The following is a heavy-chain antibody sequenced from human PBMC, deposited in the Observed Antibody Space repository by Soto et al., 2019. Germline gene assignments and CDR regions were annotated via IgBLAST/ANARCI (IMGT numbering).Heavy chain of an antibody. CDR2: ISGSGGST. V-gene: IGHV3-23*01. CDR1: GFTFSSYA. D-gene: IGHD1-26*01. J-gene: IGHJ1*01. CDR3: AKVGYSGRFYIQH. Sequence: EVQLLESGGGLVQPGGSLRLSCAASGFTFSSYAMSWVRQAPGKGLEWVSAISGSGGSTYYAGSVKGRFTISRDNSKNTLYLQMNSLRAEDTAVYYCAKVGYSGRFYIQHWGQDTLVTVSS.